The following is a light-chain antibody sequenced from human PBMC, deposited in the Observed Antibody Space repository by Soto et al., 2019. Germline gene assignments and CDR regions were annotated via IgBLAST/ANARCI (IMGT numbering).Light chain of an antibody. J-gene: IGKJ1*01. CDR3: QQYYTWNI. CDR1: QSINSN. Sequence: EIVMTQSPATLSVSPGERATLSCRASQSINSNLAWYQQKPGQAPRLLIYSASTRATGIPARFSGSGSGTEFTLTISSLQSEDFAVYYCQQYYTWNIFGQGTKVEIK. V-gene: IGKV3-15*01. CDR2: SAS.